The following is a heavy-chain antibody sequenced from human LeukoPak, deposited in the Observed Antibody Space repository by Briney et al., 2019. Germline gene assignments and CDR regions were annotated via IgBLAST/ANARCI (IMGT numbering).Heavy chain of an antibody. CDR2: VNPNSGGT. D-gene: IGHD6-19*01. CDR1: GYTFTGYY. J-gene: IGHJ5*02. Sequence: GASVKVSCKASGYTFTGYYMHWVRQAPGQGLEWMEWVNPNSGGTNYAQKFQGRVTMTRDTSISTAYMELSRLRSDDTAVYYCARDYIAVAGNWFDPWGQGTLVTVSS. CDR3: ARDYIAVAGNWFDP. V-gene: IGHV1-2*02.